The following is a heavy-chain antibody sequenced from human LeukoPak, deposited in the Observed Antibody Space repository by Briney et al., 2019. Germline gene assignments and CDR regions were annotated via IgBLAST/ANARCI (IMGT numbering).Heavy chain of an antibody. CDR3: AKVWGFYSSSWYYFDY. D-gene: IGHD6-13*01. CDR2: ISGSGGST. V-gene: IGHV3-23*01. J-gene: IGHJ4*02. CDR1: GFTFSSYA. Sequence: GGSLRLSCAASGFTFSSYAMSWVRQAPGKGLEWVSAISGSGGSTYYADSVKGRFTISRDNSKNTLYLQMNSLRAEDTAVYYCAKVWGFYSSSWYYFDYWGQGTLVTVSS.